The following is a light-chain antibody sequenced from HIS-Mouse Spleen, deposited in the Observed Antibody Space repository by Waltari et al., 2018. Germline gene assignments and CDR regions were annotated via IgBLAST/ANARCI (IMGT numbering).Light chain of an antibody. J-gene: IGKJ1*01. Sequence: DIQLTQSPSFLSASVGDRVTITCRASQGISSYLDWYQQKPGKAPKLLIYAASTLQSGIPSRFRGSGSGTEFTLTISSLQPEDFATYYCQQRNSYPPTFGQGTKVEIK. V-gene: IGKV1-9*01. CDR3: QQRNSYPPT. CDR2: AAS. CDR1: QGISSY.